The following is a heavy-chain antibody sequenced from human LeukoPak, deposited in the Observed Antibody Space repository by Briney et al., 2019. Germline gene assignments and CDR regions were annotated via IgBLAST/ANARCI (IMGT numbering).Heavy chain of an antibody. V-gene: IGHV1-3*01. CDR1: GYTFTSYA. CDR2: INAGNGYT. CDR3: ARDSGEYYFDY. Sequence: SVKVSFKASGYTFTSYAMHWVRQAPGQRLEWMGWINAGNGYTQYSQKFQGRVTITRDTSASTAYMELSSLRSEDTAVYYCARDSGEYYFDYWGQGTLVTVSS. D-gene: IGHD2-15*01. J-gene: IGHJ4*02.